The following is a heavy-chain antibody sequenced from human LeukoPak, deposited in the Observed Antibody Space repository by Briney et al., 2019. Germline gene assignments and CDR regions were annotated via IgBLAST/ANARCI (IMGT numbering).Heavy chain of an antibody. CDR2: INHSGST. D-gene: IGHD5-12*01. Sequence: SETLSLTCAVYGGSFSGYYWSWIRQPPGKGLEWIGEINHSGSTNYNPSLKSRVTISLDTSKNQFSLKLSSVTAADTAVYYCARGSNPPLYSGYDPSLDYWGQGTLVTVSS. V-gene: IGHV4-34*01. J-gene: IGHJ4*02. CDR1: GGSFSGYY. CDR3: ARGSNPPLYSGYDPSLDY.